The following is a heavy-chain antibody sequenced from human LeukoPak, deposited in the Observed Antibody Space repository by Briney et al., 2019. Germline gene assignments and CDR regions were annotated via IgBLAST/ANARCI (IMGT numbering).Heavy chain of an antibody. V-gene: IGHV1-18*01. Sequence: GASVKVSCKASGYTFNSYGISWVRQAPGQGLEWMGWISGYNGNTKYAQKLQGRVTMTTDTSTSTAYMELRSLRSEDTAVYYCASKGHYCSSTSCYSYFDYWGQGTLVTVSS. J-gene: IGHJ4*02. CDR3: ASKGHYCSSTSCYSYFDY. CDR1: GYTFNSYG. CDR2: ISGYNGNT. D-gene: IGHD2-2*01.